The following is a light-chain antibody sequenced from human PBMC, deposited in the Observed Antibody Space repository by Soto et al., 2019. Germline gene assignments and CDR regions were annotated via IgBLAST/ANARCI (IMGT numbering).Light chain of an antibody. V-gene: IGKV1-6*01. CDR3: LQDYNYPWT. J-gene: IGKJ1*01. Sequence: IQMTQSPSSLSASVLDIITITCRASQRINSYLNWYQQKPGKAPKLLIYAASNLQSGVPSRFSGSGSGTDFTLTISSLQPEDFATYYCLQDYNYPWTFGQGTKVDI. CDR1: QRINSY. CDR2: AAS.